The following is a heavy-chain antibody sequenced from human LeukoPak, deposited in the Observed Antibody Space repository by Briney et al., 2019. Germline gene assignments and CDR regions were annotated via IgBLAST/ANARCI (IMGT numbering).Heavy chain of an antibody. CDR3: ATISAQTFDI. V-gene: IGHV3-7*01. CDR1: GFTFRNHW. D-gene: IGHD5-24*01. CDR2: IKPDGIDK. Sequence: GGSLRPSCVGSGFTFRNHWVNWVRQSPRKGLEWVANIKPDGIDKYYVDSARGRFTVSRDNAKNSAFLQMNSPRAEDTAIYYCATISAQTFDIWGQGTLVSVS. J-gene: IGHJ3*02.